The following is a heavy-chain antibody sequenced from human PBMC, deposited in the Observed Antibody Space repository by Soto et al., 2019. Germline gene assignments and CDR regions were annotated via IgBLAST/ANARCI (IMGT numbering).Heavy chain of an antibody. CDR2: IYYSGST. CDR1: GGSISSYY. D-gene: IGHD3-10*01. CDR3: ARYYGGYSNY. V-gene: IGHV4-59*08. Sequence: SETLSLTCTVSGGSISSYYWSWIRQPPGKGLEWIGYIYYSGSTNYNPSLKSRVTISVDTSKNQFSLKLSTVTAADTAVYYCARYYGGYSNYGGQEIQVTVSS. J-gene: IGHJ4*02.